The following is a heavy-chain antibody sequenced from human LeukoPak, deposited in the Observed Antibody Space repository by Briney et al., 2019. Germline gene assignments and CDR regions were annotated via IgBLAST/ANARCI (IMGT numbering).Heavy chain of an antibody. CDR3: ARDRAPPVELELLTHYMDV. J-gene: IGHJ4*02. D-gene: IGHD2-15*01. V-gene: IGHV3-30*02. Sequence: GGSLRLSCAASGFTFSSYGMHWVRQAPGKGLEWVTYIRYDGSNKYYADSVKGRFTISRDNSKNSLYLQMNSLRAEDTAVYYCARDRAPPVELELLTHYMDVWGQGTLVTVSS. CDR2: IRYDGSNK. CDR1: GFTFSSYG.